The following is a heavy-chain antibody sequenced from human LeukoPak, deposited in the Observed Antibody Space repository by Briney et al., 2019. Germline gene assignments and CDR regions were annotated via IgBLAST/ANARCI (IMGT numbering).Heavy chain of an antibody. Sequence: GGSLRLSCAASGFTFSDYYMSWIRQAPGKGLEWVSYISSGSTYTNYADSVKGRFTISRDDAKNSLYLQMNSLRAEDTAVYYCARGDSSGYYPNDAFDIWGQGTMVTVSS. CDR3: ARGDSSGYYPNDAFDI. CDR1: GFTFSDYY. D-gene: IGHD3-22*01. V-gene: IGHV3-11*06. CDR2: ISSGSTYT. J-gene: IGHJ3*02.